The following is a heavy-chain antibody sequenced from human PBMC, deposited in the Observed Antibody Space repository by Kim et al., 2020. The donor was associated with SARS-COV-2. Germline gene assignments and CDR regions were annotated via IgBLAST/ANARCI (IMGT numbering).Heavy chain of an antibody. CDR3: ARWSSGYDAFDI. D-gene: IGHD5-12*01. V-gene: IGHV3-21*01. J-gene: IGHJ3*02. Sequence: YYADSVKGRFTISRDNATNSLYLQRNGLRAEDTAVYYCARWSSGYDAFDIWGQGTMVTVSS.